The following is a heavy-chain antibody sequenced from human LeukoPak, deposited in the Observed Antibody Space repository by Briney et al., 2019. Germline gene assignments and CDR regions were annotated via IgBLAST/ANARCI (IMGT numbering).Heavy chain of an antibody. J-gene: IGHJ4*02. Sequence: GGSLRLSCAASGFTFSDYNMRWIRQAPGKGLEWVSSISRSGSTKYYADSVKGRFTISRDNSKNTLYLQMNSLRAEDTAVYYCAKDPRRYSRTGGYFDYWGQGTLVTVSS. CDR2: ISRSGSTK. CDR1: GFTFSDYN. CDR3: AKDPRRYSRTGGYFDY. D-gene: IGHD6-13*01. V-gene: IGHV3-11*04.